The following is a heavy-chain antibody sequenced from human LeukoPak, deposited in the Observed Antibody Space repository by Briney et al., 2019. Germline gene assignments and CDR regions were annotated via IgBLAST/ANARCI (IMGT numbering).Heavy chain of an antibody. J-gene: IGHJ4*02. V-gene: IGHV1-2*06. CDR3: ARDHLVGATTCPDY. CDR2: INPNSGGT. CDR1: GYTFSDYY. Sequence: ASVKVSCKASGYTFSDYYIHWVRQAPGQGLEWMGRINPNSGGTNYAQKFQGRVTMTRDTSISTAYMELSRLRSDDTAVYYCARDHLVGATTCPDYWGQGTLVTVSS. D-gene: IGHD1-26*01.